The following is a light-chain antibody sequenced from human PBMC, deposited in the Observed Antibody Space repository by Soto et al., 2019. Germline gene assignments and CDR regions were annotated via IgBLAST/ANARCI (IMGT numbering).Light chain of an antibody. CDR1: SGHSSYA. J-gene: IGLJ2*01. CDR3: QTWGTGIQV. V-gene: IGLV4-69*01. Sequence: QLVLTQSPSASASLGASVKLTCTLSSGHSSYAIAWHQQQPETGPRYLMKLNSDGSHSKGDGIPDRFSGSSSGAERYLTISSLQSEDAADYYCQTWGTGIQVFGGGTKVPVL. CDR2: LNSDGSH.